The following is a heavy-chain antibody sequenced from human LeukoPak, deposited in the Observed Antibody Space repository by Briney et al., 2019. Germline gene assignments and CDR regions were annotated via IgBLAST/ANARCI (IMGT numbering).Heavy chain of an antibody. V-gene: IGHV3-30*02. CDR1: GITFSHYG. Sequence: GGSLRLSCTASGITFSHYGMHWVRQAPGKGLEWLSSIPYDANNKYYADSVKGRFTISRDNSKNTLYLQMNSLRAEDTAVYYCAKDLRHYDSSGYYLDYWGQGTLVTVSS. CDR3: AKDLRHYDSSGYYLDY. D-gene: IGHD3-22*01. CDR2: IPYDANNK. J-gene: IGHJ4*02.